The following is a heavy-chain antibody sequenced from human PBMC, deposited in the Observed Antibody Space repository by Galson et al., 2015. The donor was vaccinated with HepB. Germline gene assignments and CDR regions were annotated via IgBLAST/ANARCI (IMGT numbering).Heavy chain of an antibody. Sequence: SLRLSCAASGFTFTNYAMTWVRQAPGKGLEWVSGINYSGDNTYYADSVKGRFTISRDNSKNTLYLQMNSLGADDTAVYYCARVIMVREVADSWGQGTLVTVSS. CDR1: GFTFTNYA. D-gene: IGHD3-10*01. V-gene: IGHV3-23*01. CDR2: INYSGDNT. J-gene: IGHJ4*02. CDR3: ARVIMVREVADS.